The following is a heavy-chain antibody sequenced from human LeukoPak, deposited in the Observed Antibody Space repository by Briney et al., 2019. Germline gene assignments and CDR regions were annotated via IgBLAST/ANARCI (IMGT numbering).Heavy chain of an antibody. CDR2: ISYDGSNK. V-gene: IGHV3-30*04. D-gene: IGHD1-1*01. CDR1: GFTFSSYA. J-gene: IGHJ4*02. Sequence: PGGSLRPSCAASGFTFSSYAMHWVRQAPGKGLEWVAVISYDGSNKYFADSVKGRFTISRDNSKNTLFLQMNSPRADDTAVYYCARVRNSERRAFNALDYWGQGTLVTVSS. CDR3: ARVRNSERRAFNALDY.